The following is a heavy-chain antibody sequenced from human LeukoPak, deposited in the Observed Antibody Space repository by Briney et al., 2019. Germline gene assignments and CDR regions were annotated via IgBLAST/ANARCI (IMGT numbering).Heavy chain of an antibody. CDR2: FYVGGAT. Sequence: GGSLRLSCAASGFTVSSNYMSWVRQAPGKGLEWVAVFYVGGATYYADSVKGRFTISRDNSENTLYLQMKSLRAEDTAVYYRARGDGYNFFDYWGQGTLVTVSS. D-gene: IGHD5-24*01. CDR3: ARGDGYNFFDY. V-gene: IGHV3-53*01. CDR1: GFTVSSNY. J-gene: IGHJ4*02.